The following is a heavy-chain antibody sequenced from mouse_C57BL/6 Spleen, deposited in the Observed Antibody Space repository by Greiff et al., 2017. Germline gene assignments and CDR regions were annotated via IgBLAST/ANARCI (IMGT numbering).Heavy chain of an antibody. V-gene: IGHV1-42*01. Sequence: EVQLQQSGPELVKPGASVKISCKASGYSFTGYYMNWVKQSPEKSLEWIGEINPSTGGTTYNQKFKAKATLTVDKSSSTAYMQLKRLTSEDSAVYYCARHYGSSSYFDYWGQGTTLTVSS. J-gene: IGHJ2*01. CDR1: GYSFTGYY. CDR2: INPSTGGT. D-gene: IGHD1-1*01. CDR3: ARHYGSSSYFDY.